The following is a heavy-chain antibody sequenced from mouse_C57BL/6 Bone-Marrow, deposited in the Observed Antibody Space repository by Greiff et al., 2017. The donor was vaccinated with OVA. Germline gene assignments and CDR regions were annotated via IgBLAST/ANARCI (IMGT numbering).Heavy chain of an antibody. V-gene: IGHV1-19*01. CDR2: INPYNGGT. Sequence: EVQLVESGPVLVKPGASVKMSCKASGYTFTDYYMNWVKQSHGKSLEWIGVINPYNGGTSYNQKFKGKATLTVDKSSSTAYMELNSLTSEDSAVYYCAYYGSSYFDYWGQGTTLTVSS. D-gene: IGHD1-1*01. J-gene: IGHJ2*01. CDR1: GYTFTDYY. CDR3: AYYGSSYFDY.